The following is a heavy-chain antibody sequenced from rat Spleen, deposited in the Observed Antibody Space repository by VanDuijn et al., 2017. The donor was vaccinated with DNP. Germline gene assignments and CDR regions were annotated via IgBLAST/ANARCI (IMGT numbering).Heavy chain of an antibody. Sequence: EVQLVESGGGPVQPGRSLKLSCVASGFIFSNYWMTWIRQAPGKGLEWVASITNTGDSTYYSDSVKGRFSLSRDNAKSTLYLQMDSLRSEDTATYYCAREGVYYDGSYYYFDYWGQGVMVTVSS. J-gene: IGHJ2*01. CDR3: AREGVYYDGSYYYFDY. D-gene: IGHD1-12*02. CDR1: GFIFSNYW. CDR2: ITNTGDST. V-gene: IGHV5-31*01.